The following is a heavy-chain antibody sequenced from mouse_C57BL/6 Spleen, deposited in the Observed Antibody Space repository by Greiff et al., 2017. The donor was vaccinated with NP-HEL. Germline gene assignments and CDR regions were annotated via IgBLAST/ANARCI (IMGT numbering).Heavy chain of an antibody. J-gene: IGHJ3*01. V-gene: IGHV3-6*01. CDR3: AGDRGLRRGFAY. D-gene: IGHD2-4*01. CDR1: GYSITSGYY. CDR2: ISYDGSN. Sequence: EVKLMASGPGLVKPSQSLSLTCSVTGYSITSGYYWNWIRQFPGNKLEWMGYISYDGSNNYNPSLKNRISITRYTSKNQFFLKLNSVTTEDTATYYCAGDRGLRRGFAYWGQGTLVTVSA.